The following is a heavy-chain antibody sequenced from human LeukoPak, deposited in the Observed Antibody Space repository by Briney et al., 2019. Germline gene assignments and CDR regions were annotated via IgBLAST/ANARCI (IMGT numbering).Heavy chain of an antibody. CDR1: GFTFSNYG. V-gene: IGHV3-33*01. J-gene: IGHJ6*02. CDR2: IWCDGSNQ. CDR3: ARDYYDSSGYSNYGMDV. D-gene: IGHD3-22*01. Sequence: GGSLRLSCAASGFTFSNYGMHWVRQAPGKGLEWVAVIWCDGSNQYYADSVKGRFTISRYNSKNMLYLQMNSLRAEDTAVYFCARDYYDSSGYSNYGMDVWGQGTTVTVSS.